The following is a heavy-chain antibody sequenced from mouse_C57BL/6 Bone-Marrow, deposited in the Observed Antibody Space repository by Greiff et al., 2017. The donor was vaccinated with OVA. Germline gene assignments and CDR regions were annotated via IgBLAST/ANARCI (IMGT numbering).Heavy chain of an antibody. CDR3: AKPGHYYGSSYWYFDV. CDR1: GYAFSSSW. J-gene: IGHJ1*03. V-gene: IGHV1-82*01. D-gene: IGHD1-1*01. Sequence: QVQLKESGPELVKPGASVKISCKASGYAFSSSWMNWVKQRPGKGLEWIGRIYPGDGDTNYNGKFKGKATLTADKSSSTAYMQRSSLTSEDSAVYFCAKPGHYYGSSYWYFDVWGTGTTVTVSS. CDR2: IYPGDGDT.